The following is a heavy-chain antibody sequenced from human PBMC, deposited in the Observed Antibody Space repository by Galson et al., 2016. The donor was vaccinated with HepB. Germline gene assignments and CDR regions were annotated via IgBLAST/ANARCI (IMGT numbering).Heavy chain of an antibody. J-gene: IGHJ3*02. Sequence: SLRLSCAASGFTFSGSAMHWVRQAPGKGLEWVGRIRSKAENYATEYAASVKGRFAISRDDSKNTAYLQINRLKTEDTAVYYCTRRAAAGGTLGAFDIWGQGTMVTVSS. CDR1: GFTFSGSA. D-gene: IGHD6-13*01. CDR2: IRSKAENYAT. CDR3: TRRAAAGGTLGAFDI. V-gene: IGHV3-73*01.